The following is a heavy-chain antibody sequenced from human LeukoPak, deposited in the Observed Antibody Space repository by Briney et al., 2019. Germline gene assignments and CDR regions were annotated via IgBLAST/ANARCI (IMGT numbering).Heavy chain of an antibody. CDR1: GFTFSSYG. CDR3: AKDPTPPSFYYDSSGYYSNYFDY. J-gene: IGHJ4*02. D-gene: IGHD3-22*01. Sequence: GGSLRLSCAASGFTFSSYGMHGVRQAPGKGLEWVAVISVDGSNEYYADSVKGRFTISRDNSKNTLYLQMNSLRAEDTAVYYCAKDPTPPSFYYDSSGYYSNYFDYWGQGTLVTVSS. V-gene: IGHV3-30*18. CDR2: ISVDGSNE.